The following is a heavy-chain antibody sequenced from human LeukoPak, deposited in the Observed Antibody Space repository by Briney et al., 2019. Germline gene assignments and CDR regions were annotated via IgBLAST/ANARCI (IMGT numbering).Heavy chain of an antibody. CDR2: INHSGST. CDR3: ARHSSSWHFDY. J-gene: IGHJ4*02. V-gene: IGHV4-34*01. CDR1: GGSFSGYY. D-gene: IGHD6-13*01. Sequence: SETLSLTCAVYGGSFSGYYWSWIRQPPGKGLEWIGEINHSGSTNYNPSLKSRVTISVDTSKNQFSLKLSSVTAADTAVYYCARHSSSWHFDYWGQGTLVTVSS.